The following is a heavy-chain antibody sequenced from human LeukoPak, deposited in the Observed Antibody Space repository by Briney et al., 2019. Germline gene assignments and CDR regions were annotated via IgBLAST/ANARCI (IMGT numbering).Heavy chain of an antibody. V-gene: IGHV1-2*04. CDR3: ARVNGCTSSTSCYANWFDP. Sequence: ASVKVSCKASGYTFTGYYMHWVRQAPGQGLEWMGWINPNSGGTNYAQKFQGWVTMTRDTSISTAHMELSRLRSDDTAVYYCARVNGCTSSTSCYANWFDPWGQGTLVTVSS. CDR2: INPNSGGT. J-gene: IGHJ5*02. CDR1: GYTFTGYY. D-gene: IGHD2-2*01.